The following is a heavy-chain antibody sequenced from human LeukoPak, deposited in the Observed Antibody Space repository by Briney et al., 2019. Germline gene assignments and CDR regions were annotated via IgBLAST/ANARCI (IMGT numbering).Heavy chain of an antibody. CDR1: GGSISSSNW. CDR3: ARHRMIFGVAYRYYYMDV. Sequence: PSETLSLTCAVSGGSISSSNWWSWVRQPPGKGLEWIGEIYHSGSTNYNPSLKSRVTISVDTSKNQFSLKLSSVTAADTAVYYCARHRMIFGVAYRYYYMDVWGKGTTVTVSS. V-gene: IGHV4-4*02. J-gene: IGHJ6*03. CDR2: IYHSGST. D-gene: IGHD3-3*01.